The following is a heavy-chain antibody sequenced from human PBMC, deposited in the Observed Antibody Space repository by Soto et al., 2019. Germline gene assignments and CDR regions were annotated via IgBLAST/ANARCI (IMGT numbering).Heavy chain of an antibody. D-gene: IGHD6-19*01. CDR2: ISSSSSYI. CDR3: ARVDGLAVAGSFDY. J-gene: IGHJ4*02. V-gene: IGHV3-21*01. CDR1: GFTFSSYS. Sequence: EVQLVESGGGLVKPGGSLRLSCAASGFTFSSYSMNWIRQAPGKRLERVSSISSSSSYIYYADSVKGRFTISRDNAKNSLYLQMNSLRAEDTAVYYCARVDGLAVAGSFDYWGQGTLVTVSS.